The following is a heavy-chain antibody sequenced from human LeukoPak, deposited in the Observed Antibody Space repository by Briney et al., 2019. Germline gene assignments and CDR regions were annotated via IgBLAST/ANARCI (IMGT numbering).Heavy chain of an antibody. CDR1: GFTFSSYW. V-gene: IGHV3-7*01. CDR2: IKQDGSEK. D-gene: IGHD7-27*01. CDR3: ARDGDAFWFDP. Sequence: GGSLRLSCAASGFTFSSYWMSWVRQAPGKGLEWEANIKQDGSEKYYVDSVKGRFTISRDNAKNSLYLQMNSLRAEDTAVYYCARDGDAFWFDPWGQGTLVTVSS. J-gene: IGHJ5*02.